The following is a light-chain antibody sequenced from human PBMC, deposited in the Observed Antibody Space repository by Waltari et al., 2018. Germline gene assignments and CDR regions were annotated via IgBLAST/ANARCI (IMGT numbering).Light chain of an antibody. CDR1: KSVSTN. CDR3: QQYNEWPPLT. Sequence: ETIMNQSPVTLSVSPRDTVTLSCRGSKSVSTNLAWYQQKPGQAPTLLIYHASTRATGSPARFSGSGSGTEFTLTVTRLQSEDIGTYYCQQYNEWPPLTFGGGTKVEIK. V-gene: IGKV3-15*01. J-gene: IGKJ4*01. CDR2: HAS.